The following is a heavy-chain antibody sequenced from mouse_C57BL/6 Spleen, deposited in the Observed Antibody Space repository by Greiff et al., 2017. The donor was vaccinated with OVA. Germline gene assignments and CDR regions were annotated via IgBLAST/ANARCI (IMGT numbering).Heavy chain of an antibody. J-gene: IGHJ1*03. V-gene: IGHV1-80*01. CDR2: IYPGDGDT. Sequence: VQLQQSGAELVKPGASVKISCKASGYAFSSYWMNWVKQRPGKGLEWIGQIYPGDGDTNYNGKFKGKATLTADKSSSTAYMQLSSLTSEDSAVYFCARSRVYYDYDDWYFDVGGTGTTVTVSS. D-gene: IGHD2-4*01. CDR3: ARSRVYYDYDDWYFDV. CDR1: GYAFSSYW.